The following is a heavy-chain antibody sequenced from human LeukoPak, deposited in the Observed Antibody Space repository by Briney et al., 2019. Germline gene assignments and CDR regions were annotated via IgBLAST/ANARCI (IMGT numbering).Heavy chain of an antibody. CDR2: IYYSGST. CDR1: GGSISSSSYY. CDR3: ARSAAGTLFIDY. J-gene: IGHJ4*02. V-gene: IGHV4-39*01. Sequence: PSETLSLTCTVSGGSISSSSYYWGWIRQPPGKGLEWIGSIYYSGSTYYNPSLKSRVTISVDTSKNQFSLKLSSVTAADTAVYYCARSAAGTLFIDYWGQGTLVTVS. D-gene: IGHD6-13*01.